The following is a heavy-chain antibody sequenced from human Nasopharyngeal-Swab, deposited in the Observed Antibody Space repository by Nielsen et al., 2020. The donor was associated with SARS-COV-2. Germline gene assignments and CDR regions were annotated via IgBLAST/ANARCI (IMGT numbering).Heavy chain of an antibody. D-gene: IGHD6-13*01. V-gene: IGHV3-23*03. Sequence: GESLKISCAASGFTFSSYAMSWVRRAPGKGLEWVSVIYSGGSSTYYADSVKGRFTISRDNSKNTLYLQMNSLRAEDTAVYYCANLLFSSSWYEGYYYGMDVWGQGTTVTVSS. J-gene: IGHJ6*02. CDR3: ANLLFSSSWYEGYYYGMDV. CDR1: GFTFSSYA. CDR2: IYSGGSST.